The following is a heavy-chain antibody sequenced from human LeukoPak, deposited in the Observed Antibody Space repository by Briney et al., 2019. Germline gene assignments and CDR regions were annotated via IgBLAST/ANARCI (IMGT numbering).Heavy chain of an antibody. J-gene: IGHJ3*02. Sequence: KPSETLSLTCTVSGGSISSYYWSWIRQPPGKGLEWIGYIYYSGSTNYNPSLKSRVTISVDTSKNQFSLKLSSVTAADTAVYYCARALKGLRLGESSLEAFDIWGQGTMVTVSS. CDR1: GGSISSYY. CDR3: ARALKGLRLGESSLEAFDI. D-gene: IGHD3-16*02. V-gene: IGHV4-59*01. CDR2: IYYSGST.